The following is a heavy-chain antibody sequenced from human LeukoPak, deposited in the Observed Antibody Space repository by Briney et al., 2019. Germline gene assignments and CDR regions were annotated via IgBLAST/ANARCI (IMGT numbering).Heavy chain of an antibody. CDR3: ARAPRPYSSSSGYYYGMDV. CDR1: GFTFSSYS. Sequence: GGSLRLSCAASGFTFSSYSMNWVRQAPGKGLEWVLSISSSSSYIYYADSVKGRFTISRDNAKNSLYLQMNSLRAEDTAVYYCARAPRPYSSSSGYYYGMDVWGQGTTVTVSS. V-gene: IGHV3-21*01. D-gene: IGHD6-6*01. CDR2: ISSSSSYI. J-gene: IGHJ6*02.